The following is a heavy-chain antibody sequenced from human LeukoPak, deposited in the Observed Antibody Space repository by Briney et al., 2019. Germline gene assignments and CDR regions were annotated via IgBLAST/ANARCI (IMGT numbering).Heavy chain of an antibody. D-gene: IGHD6-13*01. V-gene: IGHV4-4*02. CDR3: ARSGIAAAGTAYYMDV. J-gene: IGHJ6*03. CDR1: GGSISSSNW. Sequence: SETLSLTCAVSGGSISSSNWWSWVRQPPGKGLEWIGEIYHSGSTNYNPSLKSRVTISVDKSKNQFSLKLSSVTAADTAVYYCARSGIAAAGTAYYMDVWGKGTTVTVSS. CDR2: IYHSGST.